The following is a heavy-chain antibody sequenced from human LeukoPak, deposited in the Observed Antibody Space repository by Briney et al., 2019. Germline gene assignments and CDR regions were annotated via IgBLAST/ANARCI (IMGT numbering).Heavy chain of an antibody. Sequence: KPSETLSLTCTVSGGSISSTTYYWGWIRQPPGKGLEWIGSIYYSGSTYYNPSLKSRVTISVDTSKNQFSLKLSSVTAADTAVYYCARHYHGFGGSIAAAGDDYWGQGTLVTVSS. CDR1: GGSISSTTYY. J-gene: IGHJ4*02. V-gene: IGHV4-39*01. CDR3: ARHYHGFGGSIAAAGDDY. CDR2: IYYSGST. D-gene: IGHD6-13*01.